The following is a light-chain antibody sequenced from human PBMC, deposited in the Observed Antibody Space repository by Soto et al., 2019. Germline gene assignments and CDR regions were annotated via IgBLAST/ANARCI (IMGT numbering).Light chain of an antibody. V-gene: IGLV3-21*02. CDR2: DDS. J-gene: IGLJ2*01. Sequence: SYELTQPPSVSVAPGQTARKTCGGNNMGRKSVHWYQQKPGQAPVLVVYDDSDRPSGIPERFSGSNSGNTATLTISRVEAGDEADYYCQVWDSSSDPNVVFGGGTKLTVL. CDR3: QVWDSSSDPNVV. CDR1: NMGRKS.